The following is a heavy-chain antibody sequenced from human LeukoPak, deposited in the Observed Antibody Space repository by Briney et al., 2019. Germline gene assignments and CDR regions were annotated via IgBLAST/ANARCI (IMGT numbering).Heavy chain of an antibody. CDR3: ARDFLFFYGDYDCGYWFDP. V-gene: IGHV3-7*01. Sequence: GGSLRPSCAASGFTFSSYWMSWVRQAPGKGLEWVANIKQDGSEKYYVDSVKGRFTISRDNAKNSLYLQMNSLRAEDTAVYYCARDFLFFYGDYDCGYWFDPWGQGTLVTVSS. J-gene: IGHJ5*02. D-gene: IGHD4-17*01. CDR1: GFTFSSYW. CDR2: IKQDGSEK.